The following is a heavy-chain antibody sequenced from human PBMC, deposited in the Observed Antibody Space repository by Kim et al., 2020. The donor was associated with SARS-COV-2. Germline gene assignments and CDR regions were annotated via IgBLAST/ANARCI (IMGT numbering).Heavy chain of an antibody. V-gene: IGHV4-34*01. J-gene: IGHJ6*02. CDR1: GGSFSGYY. CDR3: ARRSMVRRSYYYYGMDV. D-gene: IGHD3-10*01. CDR2: INHSGST. Sequence: SETLSLTCAVYGGSFSGYYWSWIRQPPGKGLEWIGEINHSGSTNYNPSLKSRVTISVDTSKNQFSLKLSSVTAADTAVYYCARRSMVRRSYYYYGMDVWGQGTTVTVSS.